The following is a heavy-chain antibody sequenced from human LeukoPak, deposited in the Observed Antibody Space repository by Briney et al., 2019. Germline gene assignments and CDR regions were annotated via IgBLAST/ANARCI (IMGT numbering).Heavy chain of an antibody. CDR1: GYTFNNYY. J-gene: IGHJ6*03. Sequence: SVKVSCKASGYTFNNYYIHWVRQAPGQGLEWMGGIIPIFGTANYAQKFQGRVTITTDESTSTAYMELSSLRSEDTAVYYCARVRYCSSTSCYNYYYYYMDVWSKGTTVTVSS. V-gene: IGHV1-69*05. CDR2: IIPIFGTA. CDR3: ARVRYCSSTSCYNYYYYYMDV. D-gene: IGHD2-2*01.